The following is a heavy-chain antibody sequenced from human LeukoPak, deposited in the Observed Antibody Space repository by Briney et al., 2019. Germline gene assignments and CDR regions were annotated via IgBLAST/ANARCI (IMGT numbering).Heavy chain of an antibody. CDR3: ARDFPVAGTYYFDY. Sequence: GGSLRLSCAASGFTFNTYPMSWVRQAPGKGLVWVSRINSDGSDSNYADSVKGRFTISRDNAKNTLYLQMNSLRAEDSALYYCARDFPVAGTYYFDYWGQGTLVTVSS. CDR2: INSDGSDS. CDR1: GFTFNTYP. J-gene: IGHJ4*02. D-gene: IGHD6-19*01. V-gene: IGHV3-74*01.